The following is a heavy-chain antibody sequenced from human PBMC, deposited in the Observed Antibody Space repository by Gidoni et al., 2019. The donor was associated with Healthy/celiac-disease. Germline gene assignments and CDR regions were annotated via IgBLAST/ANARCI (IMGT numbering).Heavy chain of an antibody. CDR1: GFSLSTSGMC. CDR3: ARIREEYSYGYNRYFDY. J-gene: IGHJ4*02. D-gene: IGHD5-18*01. Sequence: QVTLRESGPALVKPTQTLTLTCNFSGFSLSTSGMCVSWIRQPPGKALEWLALIDWDDDKYYSTSLKTRLTISKDTSKNQVVLTMTNMDPVDTATYYCARIREEYSYGYNRYFDYWGQGTLVTVSS. V-gene: IGHV2-70*01. CDR2: IDWDDDK.